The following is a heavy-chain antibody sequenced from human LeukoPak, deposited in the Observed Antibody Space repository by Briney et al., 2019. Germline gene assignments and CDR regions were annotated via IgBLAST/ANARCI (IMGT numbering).Heavy chain of an antibody. J-gene: IGHJ4*02. Sequence: SETLSLTCTVSGYSISSGYYWGWIRQPPGKGLEWIGSTYHSGSTYYNPSLKSRVTISVDTSKNQFSLKLSSVTAADTAVYYCARSALSRYLLFDYWGQGTLVTVSS. CDR1: GYSISSGYY. V-gene: IGHV4-38-2*02. CDR2: TYHSGST. D-gene: IGHD2-2*02. CDR3: ARSALSRYLLFDY.